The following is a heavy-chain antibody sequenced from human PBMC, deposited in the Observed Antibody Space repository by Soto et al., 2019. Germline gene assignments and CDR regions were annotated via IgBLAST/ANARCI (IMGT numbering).Heavy chain of an antibody. CDR1: CGSIRDYF. CDR2: ISSSGTI. CDR3: ARDRKLVIPGNYYYYGMDV. V-gene: IGHV4-59*01. D-gene: IGHD3-9*01. Sequence: SETLSLTCSVSCGSIRDYFWTWVRQPPGKGLEWIGYISSSGTINYNSSLKSRVTISLDTSRNHFSLKLSSVTTADTAVYFCARDRKLVIPGNYYYYGMDVWGQGTTVTVSS. J-gene: IGHJ6*02.